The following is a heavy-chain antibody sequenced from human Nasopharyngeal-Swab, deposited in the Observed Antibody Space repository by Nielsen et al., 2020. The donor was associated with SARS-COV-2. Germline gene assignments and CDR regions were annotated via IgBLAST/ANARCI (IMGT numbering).Heavy chain of an antibody. Sequence: SCAISGDSVSSNSAAWNWIRQSPSRGLEWLGRTYYRSKWYNDYAVSVKSRITINPDTSKNQFSLQLNSATPEDTAVYYCARGLLGEFPGGMDVWGQGTTVTVSS. CDR1: GDSVSSNSAA. CDR2: TYYRSKWYN. CDR3: ARGLLGEFPGGMDV. J-gene: IGHJ6*02. D-gene: IGHD3-16*01. V-gene: IGHV6-1*01.